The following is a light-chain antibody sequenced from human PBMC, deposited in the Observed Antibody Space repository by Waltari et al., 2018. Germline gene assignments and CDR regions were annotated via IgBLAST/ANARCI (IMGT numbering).Light chain of an antibody. CDR2: GAS. CDR3: QQYNDCPPRQ. J-gene: IGKJ4*02. V-gene: IGKV3-15*01. Sequence: EVVMTQSPATLSVSPGARVTLYCRARQSVIRFVVWYQQKPGQAPRPLIYGASTRATSIPARFSGSGSGTEFALTISSLQSEDFAGVYGQQYNDCPPRQFGGGTK. CDR1: QSVIRF.